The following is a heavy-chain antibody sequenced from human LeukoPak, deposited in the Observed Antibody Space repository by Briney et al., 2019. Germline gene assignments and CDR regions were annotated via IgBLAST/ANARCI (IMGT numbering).Heavy chain of an antibody. V-gene: IGHV3-23*01. CDR1: GFTFSSYA. CDR2: ISGSGGST. D-gene: IGHD6-13*01. CDR3: AKDIGSGAYSSSWYGPEYFQH. Sequence: GGSLRLSCAASGFTFSSYAMSWVRQAPGKGREWVSAISGSGGSTFYADSVKGRFTIARDNSKNTLYLQMNSLRAEDTAVYYCAKDIGSGAYSSSWYGPEYFQHWGQGTLVTVSS. J-gene: IGHJ1*01.